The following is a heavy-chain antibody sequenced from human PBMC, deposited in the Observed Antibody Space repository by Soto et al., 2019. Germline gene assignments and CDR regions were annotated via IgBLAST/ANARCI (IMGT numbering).Heavy chain of an antibody. J-gene: IGHJ3*02. V-gene: IGHV4-4*02. CDR2: IYHSGST. CDR3: ARWVPTTVTTSDAFDI. CDR1: GGSISSSNW. Sequence: QVQLQESGPGLVKPSGTLSLTCAVSGGSISSSNWWSWVRQPPGKGLEWIGEIYHSGSTNYNPSLKSRVTISVDKSMNQFSLKLSSVTAADTAVYYCARWVPTTVTTSDAFDIWGQGTMVTVSS. D-gene: IGHD4-17*01.